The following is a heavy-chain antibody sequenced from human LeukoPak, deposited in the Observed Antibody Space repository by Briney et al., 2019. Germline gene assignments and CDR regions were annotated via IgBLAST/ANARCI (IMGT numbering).Heavy chain of an antibody. Sequence: ASETLSLTCTVSGGSISSSSYYWGWIRQPPGKGLEWIGSIYYSGSTYYNPSLKSRATMSVDTSKNQFSLKLSSVTAVDTAVYYCARTYYDILTGNNDAFDIWGQGTMVTVSS. CDR3: ARTYYDILTGNNDAFDI. CDR1: GGSISSSSYY. CDR2: IYYSGST. J-gene: IGHJ3*02. D-gene: IGHD3-9*01. V-gene: IGHV4-39*07.